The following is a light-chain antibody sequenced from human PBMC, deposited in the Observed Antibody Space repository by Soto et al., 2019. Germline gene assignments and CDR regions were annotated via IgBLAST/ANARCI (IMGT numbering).Light chain of an antibody. Sequence: QSALTQPASVSGSPGQSITISCTGTSSDVGGYNYVSWYQQHAGKAPKLMIYEVSHRPSGVSDRFSGSKSGNTASLTISGLLAEDEADYYCSSYASTSTLVLFGGGTKLTAL. CDR1: SSDVGGYNY. J-gene: IGLJ2*01. CDR2: EVS. CDR3: SSYASTSTLVL. V-gene: IGLV2-14*01.